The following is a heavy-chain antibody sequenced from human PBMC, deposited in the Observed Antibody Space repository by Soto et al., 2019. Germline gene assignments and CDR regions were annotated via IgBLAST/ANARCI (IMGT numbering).Heavy chain of an antibody. D-gene: IGHD6-13*01. CDR1: GYTFTRYG. J-gene: IGHJ5*02. CDR2: ISAYNGNT. CDR3: ARVKEWVAAAGP. Sequence: ASVKVSCNASGYTFTRYGLSWGRQAPGKGLEWMGWISAYNGNTNYAQELQGRVTMTTDTSTSTAYMELRSLRSDYSAVYYCARVKEWVAAAGPWGQGTLVTVS. V-gene: IGHV1-18*04.